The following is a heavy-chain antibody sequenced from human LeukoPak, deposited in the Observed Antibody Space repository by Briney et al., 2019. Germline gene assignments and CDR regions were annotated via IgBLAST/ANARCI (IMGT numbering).Heavy chain of an antibody. Sequence: GGSLRLSCAASGFTFSIYAMSWVRQAPGKGLEWDSAISGSGGSTYYADSVKGRFIISRDNSKNTLFLQMSSLRAEDTAVYYCAKETPEGVTFDYWGQGTLVTVSS. V-gene: IGHV3-23*01. CDR1: GFTFSIYA. D-gene: IGHD5-18*01. CDR3: AKETPEGVTFDY. J-gene: IGHJ4*02. CDR2: ISGSGGST.